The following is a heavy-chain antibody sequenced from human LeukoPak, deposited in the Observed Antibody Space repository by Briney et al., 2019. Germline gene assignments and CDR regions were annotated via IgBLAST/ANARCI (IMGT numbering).Heavy chain of an antibody. V-gene: IGHV1-2*02. D-gene: IGHD2-15*01. CDR1: GYTFTRYY. Sequence: ASVKVSCKASGYTFTRYYMHWVRQAPGHGLEWMGWINPNSGGTNYAQKFQGRVTMTRDTSISTAYMELSRLRSDDTALYYCARAEGYCSGGSCYRFRFQHWGQGTLVTVSS. CDR3: ARAEGYCSGGSCYRFRFQH. J-gene: IGHJ1*01. CDR2: INPNSGGT.